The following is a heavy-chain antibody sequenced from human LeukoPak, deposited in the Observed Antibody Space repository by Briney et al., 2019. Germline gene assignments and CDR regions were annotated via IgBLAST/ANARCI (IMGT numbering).Heavy chain of an antibody. CDR1: GYTFTSYG. J-gene: IGHJ4*02. V-gene: IGHV1-18*01. D-gene: IGHD3-3*01. CDR3: ARGIPFYDFWSGYYM. Sequence: ASVKVACKASGYTFTSYGISWVRQAPGQGLELMGWISSYNGNTNYAQKLQGRVTVTTDTSTSTAYMELRSLRSDDTAVYYCARGIPFYDFWSGYYMWGQGTLVTVSS. CDR2: ISSYNGNT.